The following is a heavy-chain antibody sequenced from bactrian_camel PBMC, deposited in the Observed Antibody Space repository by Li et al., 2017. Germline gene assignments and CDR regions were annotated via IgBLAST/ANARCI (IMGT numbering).Heavy chain of an antibody. V-gene: IGHV3S33*01. CDR2: ISGDGGIT. J-gene: IGHJ4*01. CDR1: GYTYNRNC. CDR3: ATDHGATKWPQVRAYSF. D-gene: IGHD5*01. Sequence: HVQLVESGGGSVQAGGSLRLSCAASGYTYNRNCMAWFRQAPGKEREPVAHISGDGGITDYADRVQGRFTISRDNSKSTMYLQMNNLSPDDTAMYYCATDHGATKWPQVRAYSFWGQGTQVTVS.